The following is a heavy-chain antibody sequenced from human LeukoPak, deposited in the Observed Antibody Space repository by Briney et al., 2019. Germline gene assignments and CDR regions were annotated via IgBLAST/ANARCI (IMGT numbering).Heavy chain of an antibody. CDR1: GGSISSGGYS. CDR3: ARGKNGMDV. V-gene: IGHV4-30-2*01. J-gene: IGHJ6*02. CDR2: IYHSGST. Sequence: NASETLSLTCAVSGGSISSGGYSWSWIRQPPGKGLEWIGYIYHSGSTYYNPSLKSRVTISVDRSKNQFSLKLSSVTAADTAVYSCARGKNGMDVWGQGPTVTVS.